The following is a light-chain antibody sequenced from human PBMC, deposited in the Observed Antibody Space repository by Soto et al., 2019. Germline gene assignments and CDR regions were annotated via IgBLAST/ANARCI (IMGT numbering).Light chain of an antibody. CDR1: QSVSSY. J-gene: IGKJ1*01. Sequence: IVLTQSPATLSLSPGERATLSCRASQSVSSYLAWYQQKFGQAPRLLIYDASNRATGIPARFSGSGSATDFTLTISSLEPEDFAIYYCQQRYNWPLTFGQGTKV. CDR3: QQRYNWPLT. CDR2: DAS. V-gene: IGKV3-11*01.